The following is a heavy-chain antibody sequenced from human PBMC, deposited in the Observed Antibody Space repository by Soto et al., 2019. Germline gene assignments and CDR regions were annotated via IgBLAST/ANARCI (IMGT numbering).Heavy chain of an antibody. CDR1: GYTFTSYY. V-gene: IGHV1-46*01. CDR2: INPSGGST. J-gene: IGHJ4*02. D-gene: IGHD5-18*01. Sequence: ASVKVSCKASGYTFTSYYMNWVRQAPGQGLEWMGIINPSGGSTSYAQKFQGRVTMTRDTSTSTVYMELRSLRSDDTAVYYCATAFNTAMVDYWGQGTLVTVSS. CDR3: ATAFNTAMVDY.